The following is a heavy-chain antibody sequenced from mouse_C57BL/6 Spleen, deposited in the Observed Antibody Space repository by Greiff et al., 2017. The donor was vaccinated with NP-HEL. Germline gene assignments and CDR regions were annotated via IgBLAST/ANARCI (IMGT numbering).Heavy chain of an antibody. J-gene: IGHJ3*01. D-gene: IGHD1-1*01. V-gene: IGHV1-64*01. Sequence: QVQLQQSGAELVKPGASVKLSCKASGYTFTSYWMHWVKQRPGQGLEWIGMIHPNSGSTNYNEKFKSKATLTVDKSSSTAYMQLSSLTSEDSAVYYCAREAPSTGFAYWGQGTLVTVSA. CDR3: AREAPSTGFAY. CDR1: GYTFTSYW. CDR2: IHPNSGST.